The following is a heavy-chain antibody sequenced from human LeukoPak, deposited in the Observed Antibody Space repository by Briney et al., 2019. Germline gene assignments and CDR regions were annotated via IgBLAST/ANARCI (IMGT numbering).Heavy chain of an antibody. D-gene: IGHD6-13*01. CDR2: IDPSDSYT. Sequence: GESLKISFKGSGXSFTSYCISWVRQMPGKGLEWMGRIDPSDSYTNYSPSFQGHVTISADKSISTAYLQWSSLKASDTAMYYCARHEQQLPAAEVDYWGQGTLVTVSS. CDR1: GXSFTSYC. V-gene: IGHV5-10-1*01. CDR3: ARHEQQLPAAEVDY. J-gene: IGHJ4*02.